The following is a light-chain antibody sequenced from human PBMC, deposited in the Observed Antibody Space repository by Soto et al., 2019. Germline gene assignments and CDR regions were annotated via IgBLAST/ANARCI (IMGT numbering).Light chain of an antibody. CDR1: QGINSY. J-gene: IGKJ5*01. V-gene: IGKV1-9*01. CDR2: SAS. Sequence: IHLTQSPSSLSASVGDRVTITCRASQGINSYLAWYQQKPGAAPKLLIYSASSLESGVPSRFSGSGSGTDFTLTISSLQPEDFATYYCQQTNFFPITFGQGTRLEIK. CDR3: QQTNFFPIT.